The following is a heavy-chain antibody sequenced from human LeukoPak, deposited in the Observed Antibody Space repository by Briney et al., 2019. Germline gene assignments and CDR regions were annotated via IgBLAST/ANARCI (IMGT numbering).Heavy chain of an antibody. Sequence: GGSLRLSCVTSGFTFSSYWMSWVRQAPGKGLEWVALIKQDGSEKYYVDSVKGRFTMSRDNAESSLYLQMNSLRVEDTAMYYCAKAQEGRYYFDYWGQGTLVTVSS. CDR1: GFTFSSYW. V-gene: IGHV3-7*03. J-gene: IGHJ4*02. CDR2: IKQDGSEK. D-gene: IGHD4-17*01. CDR3: AKAQEGRYYFDY.